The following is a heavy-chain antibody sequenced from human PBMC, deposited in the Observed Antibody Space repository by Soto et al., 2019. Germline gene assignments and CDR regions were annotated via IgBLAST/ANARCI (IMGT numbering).Heavy chain of an antibody. Sequence: QVQLVQSGAEVKKPGASVKVSCKASGYTFTNFGISWVRQAPGQGLEWMGWISAYNGNTTYAQNFPGRVTMTTDTATSTAYVALRSLRSHDTAVYYCARGGTPIDYGGQATLVTVSS. CDR1: GYTFTNFG. CDR2: ISAYNGNT. J-gene: IGHJ4*02. V-gene: IGHV1-18*01. D-gene: IGHD3-16*01. CDR3: ARGGTPIDY.